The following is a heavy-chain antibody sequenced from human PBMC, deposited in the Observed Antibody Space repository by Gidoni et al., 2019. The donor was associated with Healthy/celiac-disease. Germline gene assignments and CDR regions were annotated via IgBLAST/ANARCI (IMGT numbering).Heavy chain of an antibody. D-gene: IGHD3-22*01. CDR2: ISAYNGST. Sequence: QFQLVQSGAEVKKPGSSVKASCKDCGYTFTSHGLSWVRQAPGQGLAWLGWISAYNGSTNDAQKLQGRVTMTTDTSTSTAYMELRSLRSDDTAVYYCARDWWYYDSSGYFRWYDPWGQGTLVTVSS. CDR3: ARDWWYYDSSGYFRWYDP. J-gene: IGHJ5*02. V-gene: IGHV1-18*01. CDR1: GYTFTSHG.